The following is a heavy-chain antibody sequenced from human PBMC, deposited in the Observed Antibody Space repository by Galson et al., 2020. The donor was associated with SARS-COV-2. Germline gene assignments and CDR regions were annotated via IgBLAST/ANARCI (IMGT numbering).Heavy chain of an antibody. CDR1: GGSINSADYY. D-gene: IGHD3-3*01. J-gene: IGHJ4*02. Sequence: SETLSLTCTVSGGSINSADYYWSWIRQPPGKGLEWIGYIYYSVSTYYNPSLKSRITISSDTSKNQFSLKLNSVTAADTAVYFCARGLARRGVVISPLDFWGQGSLVTVSS. V-gene: IGHV4-30-4*01. CDR3: ARGLARRGVVISPLDF. CDR2: IYYSVST.